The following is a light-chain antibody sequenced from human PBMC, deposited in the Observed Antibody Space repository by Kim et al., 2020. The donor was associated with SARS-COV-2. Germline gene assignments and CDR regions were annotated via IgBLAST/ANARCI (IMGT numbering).Light chain of an antibody. Sequence: ASVGDMVTTPCRASQGISNYLSWYQQRPGKVPKLLIYAASALRSGVPSRFSGSGSGTDFTLTITSLQPEDVAVYYCQQCKGAPWTFGHGTKVDIK. J-gene: IGKJ1*01. CDR1: QGISNY. CDR3: QQCKGAPWT. CDR2: AAS. V-gene: IGKV1-27*01.